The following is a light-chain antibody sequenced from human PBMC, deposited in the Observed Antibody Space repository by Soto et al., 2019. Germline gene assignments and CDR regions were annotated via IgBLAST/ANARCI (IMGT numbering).Light chain of an antibody. J-gene: IGKJ4*01. CDR2: AAF. V-gene: IGKV1-39*01. CDR3: QQSYSTPLT. Sequence: DIQMTQSPSSLSASVGDRVTITCRASQNINSYLNWYQQKPGKAPKLLIYAAFSLQSGVPSRFSGSGSGTDFTLTISSLQPEDFASYYCQQSYSTPLTFGGGTNVEI. CDR1: QNINSY.